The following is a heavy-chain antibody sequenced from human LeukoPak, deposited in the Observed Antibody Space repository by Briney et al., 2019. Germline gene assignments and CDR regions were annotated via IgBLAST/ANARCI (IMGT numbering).Heavy chain of an antibody. Sequence: GRSLRLSCAASGFTFSSYAMHWVRQAPGKGLEWVAVISYDGSNKYYADSVKGRFTISRDNSKNTLYLQMNSLRAEDTAVYYCARDHRGYCGSTSCPEGYWGQGTLVTVSS. CDR2: ISYDGSNK. J-gene: IGHJ4*02. CDR3: ARDHRGYCGSTSCPEGY. CDR1: GFTFSSYA. V-gene: IGHV3-30-3*01. D-gene: IGHD2-2*01.